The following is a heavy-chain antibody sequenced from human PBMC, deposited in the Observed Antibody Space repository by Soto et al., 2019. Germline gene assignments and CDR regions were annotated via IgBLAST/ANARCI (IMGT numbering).Heavy chain of an antibody. D-gene: IGHD3-10*01. V-gene: IGHV3-30*18. CDR3: AKDRAWQAGRYFYGMDV. J-gene: IGHJ6*02. Sequence: QVQLVESGGGVVQPGRSLRLSCAASGFTFTPYGMHWVRQVPGQGPEWVAVISYEGTIKHYADSVKGRFTISRDNSNNPLYLEMHSLRTEDTALYYCAKDRAWQAGRYFYGMDVWGQGTTVTVSS. CDR1: GFTFTPYG. CDR2: ISYEGTIK.